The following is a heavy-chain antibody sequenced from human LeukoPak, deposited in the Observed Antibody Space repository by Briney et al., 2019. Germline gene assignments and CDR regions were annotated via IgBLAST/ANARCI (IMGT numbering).Heavy chain of an antibody. V-gene: IGHV3-7*01. Sequence: GGSLRLSCAASGFTFSTYWMSWVRQAPGKGLEWVANIKGDGREKYYVDSVKGRFTISRDNAKNSLYLQMNSLRAEDTAVYYCADGEGLPLDYWGQGTLVTVPS. D-gene: IGHD3-3*01. J-gene: IGHJ4*02. CDR1: GFTFSTYW. CDR2: IKGDGREK. CDR3: ADGEGLPLDY.